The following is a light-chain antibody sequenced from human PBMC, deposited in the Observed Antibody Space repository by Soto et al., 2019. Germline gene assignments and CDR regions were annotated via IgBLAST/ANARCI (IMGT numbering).Light chain of an antibody. CDR2: DVT. J-gene: IGLJ2*01. CDR1: SSDHGDFNY. Sequence: QSALTQPASVSGSPGRSVTISCTGSSSDHGDFNYVSWYQHLPGRAPKLIIYDVTNRPSGISYRFSASKSGRTASLTISGLQAEDEADYYCSSYSSSSTHVVFGGGTKLTVL. V-gene: IGLV2-14*03. CDR3: SSYSSSSTHVV.